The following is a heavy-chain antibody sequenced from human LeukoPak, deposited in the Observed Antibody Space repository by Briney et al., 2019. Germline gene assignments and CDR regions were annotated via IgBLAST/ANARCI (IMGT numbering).Heavy chain of an antibody. CDR1: GGTFSNYP. V-gene: IGHV1-69*06. CDR2: IIPIFGTA. D-gene: IGHD6-19*01. J-gene: IGHJ6*04. Sequence: ASVKVSCKASGGTFSNYPINWVRQAPGQGLEWMGGIIPIFGTANYAQKFQGRVTITADKSTSTVYIELSSLRSEDTAVYYCARGVAGRSDVWGKGTTVTISS. CDR3: ARGVAGRSDV.